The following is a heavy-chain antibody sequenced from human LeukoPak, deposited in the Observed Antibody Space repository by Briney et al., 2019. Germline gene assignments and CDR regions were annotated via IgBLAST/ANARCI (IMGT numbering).Heavy chain of an antibody. Sequence: PSETLSLTCTVSGGSISSYYWSWIRQPPGKGLEWLGYIYYSGSTNYNPSLKSRVSISVDVSKNKFSLKPNSVTAADTAVYYCAGRGQGSNPDYWGQGTLVTVSS. CDR3: AGRGQGSNPDY. V-gene: IGHV4-59*08. CDR2: IYYSGST. D-gene: IGHD6-13*01. CDR1: GGSISSYY. J-gene: IGHJ4*02.